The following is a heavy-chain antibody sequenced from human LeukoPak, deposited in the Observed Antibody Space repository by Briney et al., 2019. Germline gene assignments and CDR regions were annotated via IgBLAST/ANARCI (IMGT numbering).Heavy chain of an antibody. J-gene: IGHJ4*02. Sequence: ASVKVSCKASGYTFIGYCMHWVRQAPGQGLEWMGWINPNSGGTKYAQKFQGRVTMTRDTSISTAYMELSRLRSDDTAVYYCARYCSGTSCYGGFDYWGQGTLVTVSS. D-gene: IGHD2-2*01. V-gene: IGHV1-2*02. CDR1: GYTFIGYC. CDR2: INPNSGGT. CDR3: ARYCSGTSCYGGFDY.